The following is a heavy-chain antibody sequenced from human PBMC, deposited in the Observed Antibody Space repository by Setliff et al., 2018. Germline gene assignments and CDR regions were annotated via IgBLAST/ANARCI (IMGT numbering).Heavy chain of an antibody. CDR2: IYTSGST. CDR3: ARKGISALSGAFDM. V-gene: IGHV4-4*07. Sequence: SETLSLTCTVSGGSISNYYWSWIRQPAGKGLEWIGRIYTSGSTNYTPSLKSRVTMSVDTSKNQFSLKLGSVTATDTAVYYCARKGISALSGAFDMWGQGTMVTVSS. D-gene: IGHD1-26*01. CDR1: GGSISNYY. J-gene: IGHJ3*02.